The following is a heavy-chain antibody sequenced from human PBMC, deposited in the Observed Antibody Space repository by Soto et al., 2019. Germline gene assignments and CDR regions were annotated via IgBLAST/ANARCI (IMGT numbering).Heavy chain of an antibody. D-gene: IGHD1-1*01. CDR3: AGAREKRSYWIWFFDL. V-gene: IGHV4-34*01. CDR2: IRLGVRT. Sequence: QAQLQQWGAGLLKPSETLSLTCAVSGGPLSGYYWTWIRQSPGKGLEWIGDIRLGVRTNYNPTLKSRVTISADTSTNHFSLKMNSVTAADTAVYFCAGAREKRSYWIWFFDLWGRGTHVTVSS. CDR1: GGPLSGYY. J-gene: IGHJ2*01.